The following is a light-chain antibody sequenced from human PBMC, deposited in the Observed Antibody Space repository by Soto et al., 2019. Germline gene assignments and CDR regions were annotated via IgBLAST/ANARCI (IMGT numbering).Light chain of an antibody. CDR1: QTMSNY. J-gene: IGKJ3*01. CDR3: QQSYRSPYT. V-gene: IGKV1-39*01. CDR2: GAS. Sequence: IQMYHSXSSLSASLRAXXXXXXXESQTMSNYLNWYQQKXGKAPRFLIYGASXLQSGVPSRYSGSGVGTEFTLTISGLQPEDFATYYCQQSYRSPYTFGPGSKVDIK.